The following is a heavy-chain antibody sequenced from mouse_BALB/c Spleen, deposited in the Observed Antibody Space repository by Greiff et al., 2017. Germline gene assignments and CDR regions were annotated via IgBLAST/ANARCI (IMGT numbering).Heavy chain of an antibody. CDR3: ARKGGYGNSPVYFDV. D-gene: IGHD2-10*02. Sequence: VQLKESGPGLVQPSQSLSITCTVSGFSLTSYGVHWVRQSPGKGLEWLGVIWSGGSTDYNAAFISRLSISKDNSKSQVFFKMNSLQANDTAIYYCARKGGYGNSPVYFDVWGTGTTVTVSS. CDR1: GFSLTSYG. CDR2: IWSGGST. J-gene: IGHJ1*03. V-gene: IGHV2-2*02.